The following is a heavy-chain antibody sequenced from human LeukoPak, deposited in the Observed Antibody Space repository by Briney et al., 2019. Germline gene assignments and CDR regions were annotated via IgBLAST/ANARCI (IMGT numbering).Heavy chain of an antibody. Sequence: SQTLSLTCTVSGGSISSDGYYWSWIRQHPGQGLEWIGYIYYSGSTYYNPSLKSLVTISVDTSKNQFSLKLNSVTAADTAVYYCARTEYNWFDPWGQGTLVTVSS. CDR1: GGSISSDGYY. CDR3: ARTEYNWFDP. V-gene: IGHV4-31*01. CDR2: IYYSGST. D-gene: IGHD2-21*02. J-gene: IGHJ5*02.